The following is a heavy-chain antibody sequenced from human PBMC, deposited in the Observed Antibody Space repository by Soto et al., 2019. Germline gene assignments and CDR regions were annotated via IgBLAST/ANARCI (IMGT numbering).Heavy chain of an antibody. J-gene: IGHJ6*02. CDR1: GGTFSSYA. CDR3: AREEGASDDFWSGYRYYYGMDV. CDR2: IIPIFGTA. D-gene: IGHD3-3*01. V-gene: IGHV1-69*01. Sequence: QVQLVQSGAEVKKPGSSVKVSCKASGGTFSSYAISWVRQAPGQGLEWMGGIIPIFGTANYEQKFQGRVTITADESTSTAYMELSSLRSEDTAVYYCAREEGASDDFWSGYRYYYGMDVWGQGTTVTVSS.